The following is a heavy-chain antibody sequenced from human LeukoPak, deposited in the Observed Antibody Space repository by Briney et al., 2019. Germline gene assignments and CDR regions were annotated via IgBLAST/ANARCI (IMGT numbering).Heavy chain of an antibody. CDR1: GGSFSGYY. V-gene: IGHV4-34*01. CDR2: INHSGST. D-gene: IGHD6-19*01. Sequence: PSETLSLTCAVYGGSFSGYYWSWIRQPPGKGLEWIGEINHSGSTNYNPSLKSRVTISVDTSKNQLSLKLSSVTAADTAVYYCERASSIAVAGPDYWGQGTLVTVSS. J-gene: IGHJ4*02. CDR3: ERASSIAVAGPDY.